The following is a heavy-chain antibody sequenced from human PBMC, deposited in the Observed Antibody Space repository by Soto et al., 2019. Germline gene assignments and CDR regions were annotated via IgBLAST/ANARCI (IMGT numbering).Heavy chain of an antibody. Sequence: SETPSLTFTVSDGSISSYYWSWIRQPPGKGLEWIGYIYYSGSTNYNPSLKSRVTISVDTSKNQFSLKLSSVTAADTAVYYCAGSGYSSDYWGQGTLVTVSS. CDR3: AGSGYSSDY. D-gene: IGHD6-13*01. J-gene: IGHJ4*02. CDR1: DGSISSYY. V-gene: IGHV4-59*08. CDR2: IYYSGST.